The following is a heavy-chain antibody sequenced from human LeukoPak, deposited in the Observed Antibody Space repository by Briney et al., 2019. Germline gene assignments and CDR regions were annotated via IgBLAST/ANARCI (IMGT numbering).Heavy chain of an antibody. CDR3: ARQIESAGTAGFDF. Sequence: SETLSLTCTVSGGSISSYYWSWIRQPAGKGLEWIGRIYSTGSTNYNPSLKSRVTMSVDTSKNQFSLRLRSVTAADTAVCYCARQIESAGTAGFDFWGQGALVTVSS. CDR2: IYSTGST. CDR1: GGSISSYY. V-gene: IGHV4-4*07. J-gene: IGHJ4*02. D-gene: IGHD6-13*01.